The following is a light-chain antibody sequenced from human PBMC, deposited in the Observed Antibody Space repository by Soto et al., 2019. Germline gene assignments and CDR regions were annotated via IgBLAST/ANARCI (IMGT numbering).Light chain of an antibody. CDR2: GAS. Sequence: EIVLTQSPVTLSLSPGERATLSCRASQSVSSNFLAWYQQKPGQAPRLLIYGASSRATGIPDRFSGSGSGTTFSLTISRLEPEDFAVYYCQRYGRSPPITFGQGTRLEIK. CDR1: QSVSSNF. V-gene: IGKV3-20*01. CDR3: QRYGRSPPIT. J-gene: IGKJ5*01.